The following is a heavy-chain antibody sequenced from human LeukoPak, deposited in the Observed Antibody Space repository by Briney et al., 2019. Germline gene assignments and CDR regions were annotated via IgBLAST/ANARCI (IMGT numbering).Heavy chain of an antibody. D-gene: IGHD2-2*01. Sequence: PGGSLRLSCVASGFTFSAYTMHWVRQAPGKGLEWVAVISYDGSNSFYADSVKGRFTISRDNFKNTLYLQLNSLRPEDTAVYYCVRGLVIPVAGNFYCDMDVWGQGTTVTVSS. J-gene: IGHJ6*02. CDR1: GFTFSAYT. CDR2: ISYDGSNS. V-gene: IGHV3-30-3*01. CDR3: VRGLVIPVAGNFYCDMDV.